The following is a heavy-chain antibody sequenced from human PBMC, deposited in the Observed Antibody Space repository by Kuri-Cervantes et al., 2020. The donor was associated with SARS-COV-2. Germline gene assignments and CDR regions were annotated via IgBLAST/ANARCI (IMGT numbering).Heavy chain of an antibody. D-gene: IGHD6-6*01. J-gene: IGHJ4*02. CDR3: ARGRLSSDYFDY. CDR1: GYIFINYY. V-gene: IGHV1-46*01. CDR2: INPSGGGT. Sequence: ASVKVSCKASGYIFINYYMSWVRQAPGQGLEWLGIINPSGGGTSYAQKFQGRVTMTRDTSTSTVYMELSSLRSEDTAVYYCARGRLSSDYFDYWGQGTLVTVSS.